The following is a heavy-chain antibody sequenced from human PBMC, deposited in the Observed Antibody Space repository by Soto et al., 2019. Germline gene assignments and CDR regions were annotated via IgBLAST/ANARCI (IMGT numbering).Heavy chain of an antibody. CDR1: GFTFSSYG. CDR3: AKDEGSSSFYYFDY. V-gene: IGHV3-30*18. Sequence: GSLRLSCAASGFTFSSYGMHWVRQAPGKGLEWVAVISYDGSNKYYADSVKGRFTISRDNSKNTLYLQMNSLRAEDTAVYYCAKDEGSSSFYYFDYWGQGTLVTVSS. D-gene: IGHD6-13*01. CDR2: ISYDGSNK. J-gene: IGHJ4*02.